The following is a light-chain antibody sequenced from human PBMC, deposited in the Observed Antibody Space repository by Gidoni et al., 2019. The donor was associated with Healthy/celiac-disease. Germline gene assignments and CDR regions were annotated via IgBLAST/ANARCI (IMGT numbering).Light chain of an antibody. Sequence: EIVLTQSPGTLSLSPGERATLSCRASQSVSSSYLAWYQQKPGQAPRPLIYGASSRATCTPDRFSGSGSGTDFTLTISRLEPEDVAVYYCQQYGSSPRTFGQGTQLEIK. CDR1: QSVSSSY. V-gene: IGKV3-20*01. CDR3: QQYGSSPRT. J-gene: IGKJ5*01. CDR2: GAS.